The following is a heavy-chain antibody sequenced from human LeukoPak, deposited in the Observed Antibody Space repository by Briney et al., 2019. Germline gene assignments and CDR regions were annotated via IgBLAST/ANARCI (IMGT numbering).Heavy chain of an antibody. CDR3: ANLPQGTIAARPRHDTFDI. D-gene: IGHD6-6*01. J-gene: IGHJ3*02. CDR1: GFAFSSYA. Sequence: GGSLRLSCAASGFAFSSYALSWVRQAPGQWLDWVSALSGSGDSTYYADSVKGRFTISRDNSKNTLYLQMNSLRAEDTAVYYCANLPQGTIAARPRHDTFDIWGQGTMVTVSS. V-gene: IGHV3-23*01. CDR2: LSGSGDST.